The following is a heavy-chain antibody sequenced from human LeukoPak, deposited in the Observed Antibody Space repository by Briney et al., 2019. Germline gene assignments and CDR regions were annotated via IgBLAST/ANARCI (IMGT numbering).Heavy chain of an antibody. V-gene: IGHV1-69*05. CDR3: ARIAHRYYYYYMDV. J-gene: IGHJ6*03. Sequence: SVKVSCKASGGTFSSYAISWVRQAPGQGLEWMGGIIPIFGTADYAQKLQGRVTMTRDTSTSTAYLELRSLRSDDTAVYYCARIAHRYYYYYMDVWGKGTTVTVSS. CDR1: GGTFSSYA. D-gene: IGHD2-21*01. CDR2: IIPIFGTA.